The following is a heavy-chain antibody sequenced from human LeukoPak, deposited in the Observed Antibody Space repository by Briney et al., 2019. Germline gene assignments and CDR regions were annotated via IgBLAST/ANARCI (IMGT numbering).Heavy chain of an antibody. CDR3: ARAQTTVFDFDY. Sequence: SETLSLTCTVSGGSISSYYWGWIRQPPGKGLEWIGSIYYSGSTYYNPSLKSRVTISVDTSKNQFSLKLSSVTAADTAVYYCARAQTTVFDFDYWGQGTLVTVSS. J-gene: IGHJ4*02. CDR1: GGSISSYY. V-gene: IGHV4-39*07. CDR2: IYYSGST. D-gene: IGHD1-1*01.